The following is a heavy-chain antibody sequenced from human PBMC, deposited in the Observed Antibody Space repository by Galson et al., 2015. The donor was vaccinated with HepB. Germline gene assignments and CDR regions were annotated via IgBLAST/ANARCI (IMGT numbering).Heavy chain of an antibody. Sequence: LSLTCTVSGGSISSSYWSWIRQTPGKGLEWIAYFSYSGSTNYNPSLKSRVTTSVDMSKNQFSLKLSSVTAADTAVYYCASLNYDFWSGYYYEGWFDPWGQGTLVTVSS. D-gene: IGHD3-3*01. CDR2: FSYSGST. V-gene: IGHV4-59*08. CDR1: GGSISSSY. CDR3: ASLNYDFWSGYYYEGWFDP. J-gene: IGHJ5*02.